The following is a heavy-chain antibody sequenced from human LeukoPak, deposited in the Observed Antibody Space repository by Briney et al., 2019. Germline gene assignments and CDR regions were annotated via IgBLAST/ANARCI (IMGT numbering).Heavy chain of an antibody. J-gene: IGHJ6*03. CDR3: AKVGGQLWFPGAYYYMDV. CDR1: GFTLPTYW. D-gene: IGHD5-18*01. Sequence: GGSLRLSCAASGFTLPTYWMHWVRQAPGEGLEWVARINGDGSATHYADSVKGRFTISRDNAKNTLYLQMNSLRAEDTAVYYCAKVGGQLWFPGAYYYMDVWGKGTTVTISS. V-gene: IGHV3-74*01. CDR2: INGDGSAT.